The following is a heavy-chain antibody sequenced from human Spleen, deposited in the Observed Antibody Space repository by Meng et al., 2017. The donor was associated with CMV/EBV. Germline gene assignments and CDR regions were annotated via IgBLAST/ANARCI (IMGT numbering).Heavy chain of an antibody. V-gene: IGHV1-2*02. CDR3: ARVFCTATSCVDTFDV. D-gene: IGHD2-8*02. Sequence: ASVKVSCKASGYSFTGYYIHWLRQAPGQGLEWMGWINLKSGGTIYGQNFQGRVTMTRDTSISTTYMELSSLKSDDTAVYFCARVFCTATSCVDTFDVWGQGPMVTVS. J-gene: IGHJ3*01. CDR1: GYSFTGYY. CDR2: INLKSGGT.